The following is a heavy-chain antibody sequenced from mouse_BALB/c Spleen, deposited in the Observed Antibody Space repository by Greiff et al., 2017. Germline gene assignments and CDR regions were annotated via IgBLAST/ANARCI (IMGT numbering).Heavy chain of an antibody. CDR3: ARKETSSGSAWFAY. V-gene: IGHV2-6-4*01. Sequence: VKLVESGPGLVAPSQSLSITCTVSGFSLSRYSVHWVRQPPGKGLEWLGMIWGGGSTDYNSALKSRLSISKDNSKSQVFLKMNSLQTDDTAMYYCARKETSSGSAWFAYWGQGTLVTVSA. CDR1: GFSLSRYS. J-gene: IGHJ3*01. CDR2: IWGGGST. D-gene: IGHD1-1*01.